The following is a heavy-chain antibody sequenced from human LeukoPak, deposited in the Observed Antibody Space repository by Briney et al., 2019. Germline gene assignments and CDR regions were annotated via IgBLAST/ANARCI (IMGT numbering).Heavy chain of an antibody. CDR3: ARNTRAFDY. CDR1: GGTFSSYA. D-gene: IGHD2-15*01. V-gene: IGHV1-18*01. Sequence: GSSVKVSCKASGGTFSSYAISWVRQAPGQGLEWMGWISAYNGNTNYAQNLQGRVTMTTDTSTSTAYMELRSLRSDDTAVYYCARNTRAFDYWGQGTLVTVSS. CDR2: ISAYNGNT. J-gene: IGHJ4*02.